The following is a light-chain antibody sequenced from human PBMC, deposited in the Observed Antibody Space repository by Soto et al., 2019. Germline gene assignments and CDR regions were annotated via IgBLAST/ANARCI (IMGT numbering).Light chain of an antibody. CDR3: QNWGTGIQV. CDR2: LNSDGSH. CDR1: SGHRSYA. Sequence: QSVLTQSPSASASLGASVKLTCTLSSGHRSYAIAWHQQQPEKGPRYLMKLNSDGSHSKGDGIPDRFSGSSSGAERYLTISSLQSGDEADNYCQNWGTGIQVFGGGPKLTVL. V-gene: IGLV4-69*01. J-gene: IGLJ3*02.